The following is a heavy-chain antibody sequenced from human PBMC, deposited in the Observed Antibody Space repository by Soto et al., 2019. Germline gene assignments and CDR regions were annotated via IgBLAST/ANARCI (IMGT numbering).Heavy chain of an antibody. CDR2: IIPIFGTA. Sequence: QVQLVQSGAEVKKPGSSVKVSCKASGGTFSSYAISWVRQAPGQGLEWMGGIIPIFGTANYAQKFQGRVTITADESTSTAYMELRSLRSEDTAVYYCARVVTIFGVVNYYYGMDVWGQGTTVTVSS. CDR1: GGTFSSYA. V-gene: IGHV1-69*01. D-gene: IGHD3-3*01. CDR3: ARVVTIFGVVNYYYGMDV. J-gene: IGHJ6*02.